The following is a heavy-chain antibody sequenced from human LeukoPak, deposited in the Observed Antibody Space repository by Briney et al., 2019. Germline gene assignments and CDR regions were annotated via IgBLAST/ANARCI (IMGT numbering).Heavy chain of an antibody. CDR2: IYPGDSDT. D-gene: IGHD2-2*01. CDR1: GYSFTSYW. CDR3: AKIDRQYCSRSSCYALDF. J-gene: IGHJ4*02. V-gene: IGHV5-51*01. Sequence: GESLKISCKCSGYSFTSYWIGWVRQMPGKGLEWMGIIYPGDSDTRYSPSFQGQVTISVDKSISTAYLQWSSLKASDTAIYYCAKIDRQYCSRSSCYALDFWGQGPQVTVSS.